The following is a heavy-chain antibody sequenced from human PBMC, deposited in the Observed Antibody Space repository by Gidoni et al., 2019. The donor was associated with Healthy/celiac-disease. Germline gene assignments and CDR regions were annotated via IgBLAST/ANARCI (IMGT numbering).Heavy chain of an antibody. V-gene: IGHV3-48*02. J-gene: IGHJ4*02. Sequence: EVQLVESGGGLVQPGGSLRLSCAASGFTFSSYSMNWVRQAPGKGLEWVSYISSSSSTIYYADSVKGRFTISRDNAKNSLYLQMNSLRDEDTAVYYCARGPYDFWSGYYTGLSNLKTIRFDYWGQGTLVTVSS. CDR1: GFTFSSYS. CDR2: ISSSSSTI. CDR3: ARGPYDFWSGYYTGLSNLKTIRFDY. D-gene: IGHD3-3*01.